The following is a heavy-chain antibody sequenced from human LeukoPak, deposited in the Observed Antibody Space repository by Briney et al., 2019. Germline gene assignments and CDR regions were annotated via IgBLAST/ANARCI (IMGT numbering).Heavy chain of an antibody. V-gene: IGHV3-30*18. D-gene: IGHD4-23*01. Sequence: PGGSLRLSCAASGFTFSSYGMHWVRQAPGKGLEWVAIISYDGSNKYYADSVKGRFTISRDNSKNTLYLQMNSLRAEDTAVCYCAKDRNYGGNSAAEYWGQGTLVTVSS. CDR1: GFTFSSYG. CDR2: ISYDGSNK. J-gene: IGHJ4*02. CDR3: AKDRNYGGNSAAEY.